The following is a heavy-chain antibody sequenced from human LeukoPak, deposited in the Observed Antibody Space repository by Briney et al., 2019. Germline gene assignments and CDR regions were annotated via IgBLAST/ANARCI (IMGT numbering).Heavy chain of an antibody. CDR3: ARGTGGTAMNLDY. CDR2: INPSGGST. V-gene: IGHV1-46*01. D-gene: IGHD5-18*01. J-gene: IGHJ4*02. CDR1: GYTFTSYY. Sequence: GASVKVSCTAFGYTFTSYYMHWVRQAPGQGLEWMGVINPSGGSTTYAQQFQGRVTMTRDTSTSTVYMELSSLRSEDTATYYCARGTGGTAMNLDYWGQGTLVTVSS.